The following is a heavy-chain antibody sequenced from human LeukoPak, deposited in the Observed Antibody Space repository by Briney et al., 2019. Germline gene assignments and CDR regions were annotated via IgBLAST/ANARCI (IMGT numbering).Heavy chain of an antibody. J-gene: IGHJ3*02. CDR1: GFNLSTYE. D-gene: IGHD3-22*01. V-gene: IGHV3-48*03. CDR3: ARDLSDSSGYYYASAFDI. Sequence: GGSLRLSWEASGFNLSTYEMSWVRQAPGEGLEWDSYISQGGGNIYYADSVKGRFTISRDNAKNSLYLQMNSLRAEDTALYYCARDLSDSSGYYYASAFDIWGQGTMVTVSS. CDR2: ISQGGGNI.